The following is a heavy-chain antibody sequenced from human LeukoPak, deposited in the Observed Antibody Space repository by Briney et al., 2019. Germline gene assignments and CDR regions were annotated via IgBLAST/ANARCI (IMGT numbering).Heavy chain of an antibody. J-gene: IGHJ4*02. CDR3: ARGSPRGYFDY. Sequence: PSETLSLTCAVYGGSFSGYYWSWIRQPPGKGLEWIGEINHSGSTNYNPSLKSRVTISVDTSKNQFSLKLSSVTAADTAVYYCARGSPRGYFDYWGQGTLVTVSS. CDR1: GGSFSGYY. V-gene: IGHV4-34*01. CDR2: INHSGST.